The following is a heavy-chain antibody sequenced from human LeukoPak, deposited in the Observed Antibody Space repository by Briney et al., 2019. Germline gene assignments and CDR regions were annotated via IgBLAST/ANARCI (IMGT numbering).Heavy chain of an antibody. CDR2: IYYSGST. D-gene: IGHD1-26*01. J-gene: IGHJ5*02. CDR3: ARVRNTDISENGWELLGWFDP. Sequence: SETLSLTCSVSGGSVSSYYWSWIRQPPGKGLEWIGYIYYSGSTNYNPSLKSRVTISVDTSKNQFSLKLSSVTAADTAVYYCARVRNTDISENGWELLGWFDPWGQGTLVTVSS. V-gene: IGHV4-59*02. CDR1: GGSVSSYY.